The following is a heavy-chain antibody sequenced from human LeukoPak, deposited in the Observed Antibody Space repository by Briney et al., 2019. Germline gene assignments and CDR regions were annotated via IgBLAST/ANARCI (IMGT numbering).Heavy chain of an antibody. D-gene: IGHD5-18*01. J-gene: IGHJ4*02. V-gene: IGHV3-48*02. CDR1: GFIFSAFR. Sequence: PGGSLRLSCAASGFIFSAFRMNWVRQAPGKGLEWVSYISSSGGTIYYTDSVEGRFTISRDNARNSLDLQMNSLRDEDTAVYYCARESGGRYSFGPWFFDLWGQGTLVTVSS. CDR2: ISSSGGTI. CDR3: ARESGGRYSFGPWFFDL.